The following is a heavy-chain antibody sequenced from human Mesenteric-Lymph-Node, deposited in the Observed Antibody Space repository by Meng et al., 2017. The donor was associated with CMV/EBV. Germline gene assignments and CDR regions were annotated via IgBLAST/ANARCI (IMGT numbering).Heavy chain of an antibody. CDR3: ARDRGVDYGSNSGSFDY. J-gene: IGHJ4*02. D-gene: IGHD4-23*01. CDR1: IHDHF. V-gene: IGHV3-11*01. Sequence: IHDHFMTWIRQTPGKGLEWVSYLGTPGYSTYYEDDVKGRFTISKDTAKNSVYLQMNSLRGEDTAVYYCARDRGVDYGSNSGSFDYWGQGTLVTVSS. CDR2: LGTPGYST.